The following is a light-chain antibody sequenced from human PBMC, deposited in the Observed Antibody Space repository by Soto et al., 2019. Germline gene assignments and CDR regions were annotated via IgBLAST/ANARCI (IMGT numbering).Light chain of an antibody. Sequence: AIRMTQSPSSLSASTGDRVTITCRASQGISSYLAWYQQKPGKAPKLLIYAASTLQSGVPSRFSGSGSGTDFTLTISCLQSEDFAVYYCQQYDIWPPTFGQGTKVDIK. CDR3: QQYDIWPPT. V-gene: IGKV1-8*01. J-gene: IGKJ1*01. CDR2: AAS. CDR1: QGISSY.